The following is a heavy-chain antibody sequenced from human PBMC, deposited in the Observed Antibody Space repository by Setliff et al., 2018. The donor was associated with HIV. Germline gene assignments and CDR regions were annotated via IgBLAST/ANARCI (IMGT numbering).Heavy chain of an antibody. CDR2: INHSGST. J-gene: IGHJ6*03. D-gene: IGHD3-10*01. Sequence: SETLSLTCSVYGGSFSGYYWSLIRQPPGKGLEWIVEINHSGSTHYNPSLKSRVTISVDTSKNQFSLQLSSVTAADTAVYYCARRGSGFFHYYYYMDVWGKGTTVTVSS. CDR3: ARRGSGFFHYYYYMDV. V-gene: IGHV4-34*01. CDR1: GGSFSGYY.